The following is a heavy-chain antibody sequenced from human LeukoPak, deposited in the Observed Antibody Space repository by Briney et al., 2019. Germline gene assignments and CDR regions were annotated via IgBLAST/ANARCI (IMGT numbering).Heavy chain of an antibody. CDR3: AKEGTSGWPKYYFDY. V-gene: IGHV3-23*01. D-gene: IGHD6-19*01. CDR1: GFTFSSYA. Sequence: GGSLRLSCAASGFTFSSYAMNWVRLAPGKGLEWVSRISGSGDYTYYADSVKGRFTISRDNSKNTLFLQMNSLRAEDTAIYYCAKEGTSGWPKYYFDYWGQGTLVTVSS. CDR2: ISGSGDYT. J-gene: IGHJ4*02.